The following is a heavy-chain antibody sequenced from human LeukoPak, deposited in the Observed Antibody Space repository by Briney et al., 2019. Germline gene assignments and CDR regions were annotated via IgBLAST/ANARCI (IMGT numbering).Heavy chain of an antibody. CDR3: ARAQGWFGETFDY. CDR2: NYYSGST. CDR1: GGSISSGGYY. J-gene: IGHJ4*02. V-gene: IGHV4-31*11. D-gene: IGHD3-10*01. Sequence: SQTLSLTCAVSGGSISSGGYYWSWIRQHPGKGLEWIGYNYYSGSTYYNPSLNSRVTISVDTSKNQFFLRLRSLAAADPAVYFRARAQGWFGETFDYWGQGTLVTVSS.